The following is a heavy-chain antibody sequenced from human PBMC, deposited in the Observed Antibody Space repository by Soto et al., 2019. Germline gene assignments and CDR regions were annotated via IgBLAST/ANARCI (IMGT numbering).Heavy chain of an antibody. V-gene: IGHV1-69*13. Sequence: SVKVSCKASGYTFTRFGISWVRQAPGQGLEWMGGIIPIFGTANYAQKFQGRVTITADESTSTAYMELSSLRSEDTAVYYCARAIYGRYYGMDVWGQGTTVTVSS. CDR2: IIPIFGTA. CDR1: GYTFTRFG. J-gene: IGHJ6*02. CDR3: ARAIYGRYYGMDV. D-gene: IGHD3-3*01.